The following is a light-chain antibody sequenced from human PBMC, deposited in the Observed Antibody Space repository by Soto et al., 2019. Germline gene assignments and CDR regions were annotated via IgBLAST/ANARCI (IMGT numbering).Light chain of an antibody. Sequence: DIQMTQSPSTLSASLGYKFTITFLASQSISSWLAWYQQKPGKAPNLLIYDVSTLHSGVPSRFSGSGSGTEFTLTISSLQPEDFATYYCQQSYSTPWTFGPGTKVDIK. CDR1: QSISSW. J-gene: IGKJ1*01. CDR3: QQSYSTPWT. V-gene: IGKV1-39*01. CDR2: DVS.